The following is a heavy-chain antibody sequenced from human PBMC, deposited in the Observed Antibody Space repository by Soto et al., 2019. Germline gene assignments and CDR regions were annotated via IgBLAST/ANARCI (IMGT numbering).Heavy chain of an antibody. D-gene: IGHD1-26*01. CDR1: DDSINSDKYY. V-gene: IGHV4-39*01. J-gene: IGHJ4*02. CDR3: ARLVGLATLSYYIDF. CDR2: IYYRGNA. Sequence: PSETLSLTCSVSDDSINSDKYYWGWIRQPPGKGLEWIGSIYYRGNAYYNPSLQTRVTISLDKSRSQFSLKLNSVTAADSAVYFCARLVGLATLSYYIDFWGPGALVTLSS.